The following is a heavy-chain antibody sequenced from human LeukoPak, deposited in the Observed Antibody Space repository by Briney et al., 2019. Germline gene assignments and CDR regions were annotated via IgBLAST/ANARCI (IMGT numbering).Heavy chain of an antibody. D-gene: IGHD3-16*01. J-gene: IGHJ4*02. Sequence: ASVKVSRKASGVTFSSYAMSWARQAPGQGLEWMGGIIPMFKTPKYVQKFQDRLTITADESTSTAYMELNSLRSDDTAVYYCARDGGGSVDYWGQGTLITVSS. CDR1: GVTFSSYA. V-gene: IGHV1-69*13. CDR3: ARDGGGSVDY. CDR2: IIPMFKTP.